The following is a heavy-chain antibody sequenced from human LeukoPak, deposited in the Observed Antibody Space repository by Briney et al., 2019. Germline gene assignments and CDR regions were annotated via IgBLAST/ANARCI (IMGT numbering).Heavy chain of an antibody. Sequence: PSETLSLTCTVSGGSISSSSYYWGWIRQPPGKGLEWIGSIYYSGSTYYNPSLKSRVTISVDTSKNQFSLKLSSVTAADTAVYYCARVPSSTSCYDYWGQGTLVTVSS. CDR1: GGSISSSSYY. J-gene: IGHJ4*02. CDR3: ARVPSSTSCYDY. V-gene: IGHV4-39*07. CDR2: IYYSGST. D-gene: IGHD2-2*01.